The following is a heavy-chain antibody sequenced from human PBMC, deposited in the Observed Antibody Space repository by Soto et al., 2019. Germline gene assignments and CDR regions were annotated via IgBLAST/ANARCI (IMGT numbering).Heavy chain of an antibody. D-gene: IGHD3-10*01. J-gene: IGHJ5*02. CDR1: GFTFSSYG. Sequence: GGSLRLSCAASGFTFSSYGMHWVRKAPGKGLEWVAVIWYDGSNKYYADSVKGRFTISRDNSKNTLYLQMNSLRAEDTSVYYCASEARGVHVNLFDPWGQGTLVTVSS. CDR2: IWYDGSNK. CDR3: ASEARGVHVNLFDP. V-gene: IGHV3-33*01.